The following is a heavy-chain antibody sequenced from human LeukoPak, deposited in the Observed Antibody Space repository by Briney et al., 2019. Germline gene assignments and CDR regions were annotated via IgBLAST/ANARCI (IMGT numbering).Heavy chain of an antibody. CDR2: IYTSGST. CDR3: ARAVMGYDLLDP. Sequence: PSETLSLTCTVSGGSISSGSYYWSWIRQPAGKGLEWIGRIYTSGSTNYNPSLKSRVTISVDTSKNQFSLKLSSVTAADTAVYYCARAVMGYDLLDPWGQGTLVTVSS. D-gene: IGHD5-12*01. CDR1: GGSISSGSYY. V-gene: IGHV4-61*02. J-gene: IGHJ5*02.